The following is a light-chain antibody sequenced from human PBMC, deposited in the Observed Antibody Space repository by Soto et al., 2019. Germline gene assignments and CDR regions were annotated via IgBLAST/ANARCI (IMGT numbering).Light chain of an antibody. V-gene: IGKV3-11*01. CDR3: QQGSTWPWT. Sequence: EIVLTQSPATLSFSPGERATLSCRASQSVSSSLAWYQQTLGQAPRLLIYEASDRATGIPARFSGSGSGTDFTLISSSLEPEDVAVYYCQQGSTWPWTFGQGTKVEIK. CDR2: EAS. CDR1: QSVSSS. J-gene: IGKJ1*01.